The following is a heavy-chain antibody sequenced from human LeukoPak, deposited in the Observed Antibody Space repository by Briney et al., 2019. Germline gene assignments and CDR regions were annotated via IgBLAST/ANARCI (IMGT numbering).Heavy chain of an antibody. Sequence: GGSLRLSCTASGFSFSNHYMRWIRQAPGKGLEWVANINEDGSNKWHLGSVKGRFTVSRDNARNSLYLQMNSLRVEDTAVYYCARDQGSLPVWFYYYMDVWGSGTTVTVSS. CDR1: GFSFSNHY. CDR3: ARDQGSLPVWFYYYMDV. V-gene: IGHV3-7*01. J-gene: IGHJ6*03. CDR2: INEDGSNK. D-gene: IGHD3-16*01.